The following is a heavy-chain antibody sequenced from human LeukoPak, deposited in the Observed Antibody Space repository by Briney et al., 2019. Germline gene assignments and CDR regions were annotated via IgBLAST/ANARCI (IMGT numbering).Heavy chain of an antibody. D-gene: IGHD3-16*01. CDR3: ARGITVSYFDY. V-gene: IGHV3-20*04. CDR1: GFTFDDYG. J-gene: IGHJ4*02. CDR2: INWNGGST. Sequence: AGSLRLSCAASGFTFDDYGKSWVRQAPGKGLEWFSGINWNGGSTGYADSVKGRFTISRNNAKNSLYLQMNSLRAEDTALYYCARGITVSYFDYWGQGTLVTVSS.